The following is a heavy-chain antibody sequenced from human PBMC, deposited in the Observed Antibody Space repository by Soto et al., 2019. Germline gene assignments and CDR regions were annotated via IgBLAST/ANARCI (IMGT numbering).Heavy chain of an antibody. CDR3: ARDAAAGLNDY. Sequence: ASVKVSCKTSGYSFTSYGISWVRQAPGQGLEWMGWISAYNGNTKYVQKFQGRVTMTTDTSTSTAYMELRSLRSDDTAVYYCARDAAAGLNDYWGQGTLVTVSS. D-gene: IGHD6-13*01. J-gene: IGHJ4*02. CDR2: ISAYNGNT. V-gene: IGHV1-18*01. CDR1: GYSFTSYG.